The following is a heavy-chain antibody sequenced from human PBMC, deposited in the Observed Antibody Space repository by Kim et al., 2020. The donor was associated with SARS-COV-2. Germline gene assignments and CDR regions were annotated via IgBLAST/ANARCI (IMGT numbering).Heavy chain of an antibody. J-gene: IGHJ6*02. V-gene: IGHV3-21*01. CDR1: GFTFSSYS. D-gene: IGHD2-2*01. Sequence: GGSLRLSCAASGFTFSSYSMNWVRQAPGKGLEWVSSISSSSSYIYYADSVKGRFTISRDNAKNSLYLQMNSLRAEDTAVYYCARDPVIVVVPAAIGGGMDVWGQGTTVTVSS. CDR2: ISSSSSYI. CDR3: ARDPVIVVVPAAIGGGMDV.